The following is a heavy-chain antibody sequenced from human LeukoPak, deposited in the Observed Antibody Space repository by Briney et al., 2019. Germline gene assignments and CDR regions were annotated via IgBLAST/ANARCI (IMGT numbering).Heavy chain of an antibody. J-gene: IGHJ4*02. CDR2: ITGSGGST. CDR1: GFTFDNFA. D-gene: IGHD3-10*01. V-gene: IGHV3-23*01. Sequence: GGSLRLSCASSGFTFDNFAMTWVRQAPGKGLEWVSEITGSGGSTYYADSVKGRFTISRDNSKNTLYLQMNSLRAEDTAIYYCARELFDFDYWGQGTLVTVSS. CDR3: ARELFDFDY.